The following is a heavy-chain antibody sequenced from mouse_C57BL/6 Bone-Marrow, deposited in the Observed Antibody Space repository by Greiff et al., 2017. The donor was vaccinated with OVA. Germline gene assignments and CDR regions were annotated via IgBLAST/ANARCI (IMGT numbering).Heavy chain of an antibody. Sequence: EVQLVESGGDLVKPGGSLKLSCAASGFTFSSYGMSWVRQTPDKRLEWVATISSGGSYTYYPDSVKGRFTISRDNAKNTLYLQMSSLKSEDTAMYYCAILPWGPDYWGQGTTLTVSS. CDR2: ISSGGSYT. V-gene: IGHV5-6*01. CDR3: AILPWGPDY. D-gene: IGHD4-1*01. J-gene: IGHJ2*01. CDR1: GFTFSSYG.